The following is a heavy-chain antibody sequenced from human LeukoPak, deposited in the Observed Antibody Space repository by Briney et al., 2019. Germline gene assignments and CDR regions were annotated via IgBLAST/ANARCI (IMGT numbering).Heavy chain of an antibody. CDR3: AKEPELLPSGDWFDP. CDR1: GFTFSRYW. Sequence: GGSLRLSCAASGFTFSRYWMIWVRQAPGMGLEWVAAISAKGHISYYGDSAKGRFTISRDNSNTTLYLQMNSLRDEDTATYYCAKEPELLPSGDWFDPWGQGTLVIVSS. D-gene: IGHD1-7*01. V-gene: IGHV3-23*01. J-gene: IGHJ5*02. CDR2: ISAKGHIS.